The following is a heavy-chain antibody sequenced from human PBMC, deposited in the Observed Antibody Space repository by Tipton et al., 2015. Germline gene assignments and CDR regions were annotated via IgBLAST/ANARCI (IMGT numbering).Heavy chain of an antibody. CDR3: ACQDYDSLTRDYQTVDY. Sequence: TLSLTCTVSGGSVSSRSYYWSWVRQAPGKGLEWIGYIFYTGTTNYNSSLRSRVTILVDTSKNQFSLKLTSVTAADTAVYYCACQDYDSLTRDYQTVDYWGQGTLLTVSS. J-gene: IGHJ4*02. CDR2: IFYTGTT. D-gene: IGHD3-9*01. CDR1: GGSVSSRSYY. V-gene: IGHV4-61*01.